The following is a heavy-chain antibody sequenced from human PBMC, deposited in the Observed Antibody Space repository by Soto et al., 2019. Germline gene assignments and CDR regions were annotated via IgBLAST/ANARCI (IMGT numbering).Heavy chain of an antibody. D-gene: IGHD3-22*01. V-gene: IGHV4-39*01. CDR3: ARHPRFASGYYYFDY. J-gene: IGHJ4*01. CDR2: IYYSGST. Sequence: PSETRSLTCTVSGGSISSSSYYWGWIRQPPGKGLEWIGSIYYSGSTYYNPSLKSRVTISVDTSKNQFSLKLSSVTAADTAVYYCARHPRFASGYYYFDYWGQGTLVTVSS. CDR1: GGSISSSSYY.